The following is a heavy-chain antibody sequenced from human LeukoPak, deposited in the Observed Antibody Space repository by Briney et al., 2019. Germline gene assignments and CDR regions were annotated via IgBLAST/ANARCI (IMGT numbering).Heavy chain of an antibody. J-gene: IGHJ2*01. Sequence: GASVKVSSMASGYTFTGYYMHSVRQAPGQGLEWMGWINPNSGGTNYAQKFQGKVTMTRDTSISTAYMELSRLRSDDTAVYYCARGSRALWFGDLSYWYFDLWGRGTLVTVSS. V-gene: IGHV1-2*02. D-gene: IGHD3-10*01. CDR3: ARGSRALWFGDLSYWYFDL. CDR1: GYTFTGYY. CDR2: INPNSGGT.